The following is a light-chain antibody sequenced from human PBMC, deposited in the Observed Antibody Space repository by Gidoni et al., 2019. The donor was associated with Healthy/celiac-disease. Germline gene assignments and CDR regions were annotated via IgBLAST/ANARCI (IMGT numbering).Light chain of an antibody. CDR3: QAWDSSHVV. CDR1: KSGDKY. CDR2: QDS. J-gene: IGLJ2*01. V-gene: IGLV3-1*01. Sequence: SYELTQPPSVSVSPGQTASITCPGDKSGDKYAGWYQQKPGQSPVLVIYQDSKRPSGIPERFSGANSGNTATLTISGTQAMDEADYYCQAWDSSHVVFGGGTKLTVL.